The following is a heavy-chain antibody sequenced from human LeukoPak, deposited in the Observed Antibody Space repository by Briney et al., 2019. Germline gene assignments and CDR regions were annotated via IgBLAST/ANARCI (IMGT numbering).Heavy chain of an antibody. D-gene: IGHD5-12*01. CDR2: MNPNSGNT. CDR1: GYTFTSYD. V-gene: IGHV1-8*01. J-gene: IGHJ4*02. Sequence: ASVKVSCKASGYTFTSYDIIWVRQATEQGLEWMGWMNPNSGNTGYAQKFQGRVTMTRNTSISTAYMDLSSLRSDDTAVYYCARGASYFEYWGQGTLVTVSS. CDR3: ARGASYFEY.